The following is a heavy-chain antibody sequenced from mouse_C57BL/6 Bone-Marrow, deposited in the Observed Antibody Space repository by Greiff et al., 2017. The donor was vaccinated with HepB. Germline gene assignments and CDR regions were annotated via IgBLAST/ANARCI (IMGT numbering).Heavy chain of an antibody. V-gene: IGHV1-66*01. J-gene: IGHJ1*03. CDR1: GYSFTSYY. Sequence: QVQLQQSGPELVKPGASVKISCKASGYSFTSYYIHWVKQRPGQGLEWIGWIYPGSGNTKYNEKFKGKATLTADTSSSTAYMQLSSLTSEDSAVYYCARSFPYYYGSSYGYFDVWGTGTTVTVSS. D-gene: IGHD1-1*01. CDR3: ARSFPYYYGSSYGYFDV. CDR2: IYPGSGNT.